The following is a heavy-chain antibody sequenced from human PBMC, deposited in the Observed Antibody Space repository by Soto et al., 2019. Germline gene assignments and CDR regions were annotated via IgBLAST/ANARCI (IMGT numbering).Heavy chain of an antibody. CDR3: ANTWLYDNNEYLRDGFDV. J-gene: IGHJ3*01. Sequence: PWGSMRLSCAASGFTLWTYAMSWVRQATRKGLEWVSGISGSGTATYYTDSVKGRFTVSRDNSKDTLFLQMNTLRVEDTAVYYCANTWLYDNNEYLRDGFDVWGPGTAVTVSS. V-gene: IGHV3-23*01. CDR1: GFTLWTYA. D-gene: IGHD3-22*01. CDR2: ISGSGTAT.